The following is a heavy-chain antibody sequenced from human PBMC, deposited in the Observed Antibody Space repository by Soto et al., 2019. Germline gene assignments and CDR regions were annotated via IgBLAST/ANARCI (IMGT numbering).Heavy chain of an antibody. CDR2: INSDGSST. CDR3: VRTGLVVAAATREDY. J-gene: IGHJ4*02. D-gene: IGHD2-15*01. CDR1: GFTFSSYW. V-gene: IGHV3-74*01. Sequence: EVQLVESGGGLVQPGGSLRLSCAASGFTFSSYWMHWVRQAPGKGLVWVLRINSDGSSTSYADSVKGRFTISRDNAKNTLYLQMTSLRAEHTAVYYCVRTGLVVAAATREDYCGQGSLVTVSS.